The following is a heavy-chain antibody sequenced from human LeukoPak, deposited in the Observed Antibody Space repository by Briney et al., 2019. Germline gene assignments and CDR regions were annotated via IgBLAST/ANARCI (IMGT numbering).Heavy chain of an antibody. CDR3: ARDRGSYGNNWFDP. D-gene: IGHD5-18*01. CDR1: GFTFDDYG. CDR2: INWNGGST. Sequence: GGSLRLSCAASGFTFDDYGMSWVRQAPGKGLEWVSGINWNGGSTGYADSVKGRFTISRDNAKNSLYLQMNSLRAEDTALYYCARDRGSYGNNWFDPWGQGTLVTVSS. V-gene: IGHV3-20*04. J-gene: IGHJ5*02.